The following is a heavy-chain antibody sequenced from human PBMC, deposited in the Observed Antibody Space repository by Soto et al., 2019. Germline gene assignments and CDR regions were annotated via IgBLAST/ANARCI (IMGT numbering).Heavy chain of an antibody. CDR2: IYYSGST. V-gene: IGHV4-39*01. Sequence: SETLSLTCTVSGGSISSSSYYWGWIRQPPGKGLEGIGRIYYSGSTYYNPSLKSRVTISVDTSKNQFSLKLSSVTAADTAVYYCARRFTIFGVVTFNWFDPWGQGTLVTVSS. CDR1: GGSISSSSYY. J-gene: IGHJ5*02. D-gene: IGHD3-3*01. CDR3: ARRFTIFGVVTFNWFDP.